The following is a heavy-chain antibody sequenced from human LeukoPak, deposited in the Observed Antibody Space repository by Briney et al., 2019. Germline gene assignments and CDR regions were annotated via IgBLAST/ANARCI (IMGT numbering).Heavy chain of an antibody. Sequence: GGSLRLSCAASRFTFNSYAMSWVRQAPGKGLEWVSVIGGSNGITFYVGSVKGRFTISRDNSKNTLYLQMNSLRAEDTAVYYCAKQGYFDWPIDYWGQGTLVTVSS. CDR2: IGGSNGIT. CDR1: RFTFNSYA. CDR3: AKQGYFDWPIDY. J-gene: IGHJ4*02. D-gene: IGHD3-9*01. V-gene: IGHV3-23*01.